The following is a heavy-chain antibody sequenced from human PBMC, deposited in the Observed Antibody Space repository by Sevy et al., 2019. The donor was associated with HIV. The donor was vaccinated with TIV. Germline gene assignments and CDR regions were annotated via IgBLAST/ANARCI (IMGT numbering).Heavy chain of an antibody. CDR1: GGTFINFA. CDR2: VIPLFDTT. V-gene: IGHV1-69*13. CDR3: ATSYYDSSGYSPLFYYGMDV. J-gene: IGHJ6*02. Sequence: SVKVSCKTSGGTFINFAITWVRQAPGQGLEWMGGVIPLFDTTNYSQKFQGRVTLTADGSTAKAYMELSSLRSEDTAVYYCATSYYDSSGYSPLFYYGMDVWGQGTTVTVSS. D-gene: IGHD3-22*01.